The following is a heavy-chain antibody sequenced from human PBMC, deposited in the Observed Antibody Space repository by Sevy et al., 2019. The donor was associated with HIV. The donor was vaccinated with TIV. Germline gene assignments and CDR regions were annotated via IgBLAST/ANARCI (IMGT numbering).Heavy chain of an antibody. J-gene: IGHJ3*02. CDR3: ARDSAALKDAFDI. Sequence: SETLSLTCTVSGGSISSGDYYWSWIRQPPGKGLEWIGYIYYSGSTYYNPSLKSRVTISVDTSKNQFSLKLSSVTAADTAVYYWARDSAALKDAFDIWGQGTMVTVSS. CDR1: GGSISSGDYY. D-gene: IGHD6-25*01. CDR2: IYYSGST. V-gene: IGHV4-30-4*01.